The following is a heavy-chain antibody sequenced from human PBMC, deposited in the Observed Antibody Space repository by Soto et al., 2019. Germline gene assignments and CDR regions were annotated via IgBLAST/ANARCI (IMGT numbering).Heavy chain of an antibody. V-gene: IGHV3-53*01. CDR1: GFTVSSNY. CDR3: AREAGYSVGYYYYYGMGV. Sequence: TGGFLRLSCAASGFTVSSNYMSWVRQAPGKGLEWVSVIYSGGSTYYADSVKGRFTISRDNSKNTLYLQMNSLRAEDKAVYYFAREAGYSVGYYYYYGMGVWGQGTTVTVSS. D-gene: IGHD2-15*01. J-gene: IGHJ6*02. CDR2: IYSGGST.